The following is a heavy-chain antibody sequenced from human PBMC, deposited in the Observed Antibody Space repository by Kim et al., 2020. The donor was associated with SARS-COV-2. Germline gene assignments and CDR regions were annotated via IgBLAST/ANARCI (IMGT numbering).Heavy chain of an antibody. Sequence: GGSLRLSCEGSGFDFDTFAITWVRQAPGKGLEWVSRITAHNVVMYYANSVKGRFTASRDNSKAYLHMRGLRGEDTAIYYCAKGLHFPAYWLSRDVWGQGT. CDR3: AKGLHFPAYWLSRDV. V-gene: IGHV3-23*01. J-gene: IGHJ6*02. CDR2: ITAHNVVM. CDR1: GFDFDTFA. D-gene: IGHD3-16*01.